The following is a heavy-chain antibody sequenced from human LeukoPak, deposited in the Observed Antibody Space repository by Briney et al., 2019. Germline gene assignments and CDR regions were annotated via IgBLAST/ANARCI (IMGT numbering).Heavy chain of an antibody. Sequence: GGSLRLSCGASGLTFSSYWMHWVRQAPGKGLVWVSRINSDGSSTSYTDSVKGRFTISRDNAKNTLYLQMNSLRAEDTAAYYCARGWDGSGWYGWFDPWGQGTLVTVSS. D-gene: IGHD6-19*01. CDR2: INSDGSST. CDR1: GLTFSSYW. CDR3: ARGWDGSGWYGWFDP. V-gene: IGHV3-74*01. J-gene: IGHJ5*02.